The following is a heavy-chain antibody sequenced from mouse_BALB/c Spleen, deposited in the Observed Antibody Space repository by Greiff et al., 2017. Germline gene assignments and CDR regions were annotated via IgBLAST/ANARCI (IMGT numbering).Heavy chain of an antibody. CDR2: IYPGDGDT. CDR3: AIYGNYDY. CDR1: GYTFTSYW. J-gene: IGHJ2*01. Sequence: VQLQESGAELARPGASVKLSCKASGYTFTSYWMQWVKQRPGQGLEWIGAIYPGDGDTRYTQKFKGKATLTADKSSSTAYMQLSSLASEDSAVYYCAIYGNYDYWGQGTTLTVSS. D-gene: IGHD2-1*01. V-gene: IGHV1-87*01.